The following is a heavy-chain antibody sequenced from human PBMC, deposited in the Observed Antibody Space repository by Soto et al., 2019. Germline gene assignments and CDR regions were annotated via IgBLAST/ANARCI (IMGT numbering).Heavy chain of an antibody. D-gene: IGHD2-15*01. Sequence: NPSETLSLTCAVYGGSFSGYYWNWIRQPPGKGLEWIGEINHSGGTNYNPSLKSRVTISLDTSKNQFSLRLTSVTAADTAIYYCARDRVVDATFSKYNRFDPWGQGTLVTVSS. CDR1: GGSFSGYY. V-gene: IGHV4-34*01. J-gene: IGHJ5*02. CDR2: INHSGGT. CDR3: ARDRVVDATFSKYNRFDP.